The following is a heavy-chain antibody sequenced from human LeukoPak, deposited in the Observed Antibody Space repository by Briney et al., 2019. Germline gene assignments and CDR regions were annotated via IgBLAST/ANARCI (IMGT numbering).Heavy chain of an antibody. Sequence: PSEALSLTCAVYGGSFSGYYWSWIRQPPGKGLEWIGEINHSGSTNYNPSLKSRVTISVDTSKNQFSLKLSSVTAADTAVYYCARLPGKWLGYYYMDVWGKGTTVTVSS. D-gene: IGHD6-19*01. CDR3: ARLPGKWLGYYYMDV. V-gene: IGHV4-34*01. J-gene: IGHJ6*03. CDR2: INHSGST. CDR1: GGSFSGYY.